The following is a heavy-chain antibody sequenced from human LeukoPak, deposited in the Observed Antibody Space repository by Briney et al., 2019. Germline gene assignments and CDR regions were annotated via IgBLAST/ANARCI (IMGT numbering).Heavy chain of an antibody. Sequence: SETLSLTCTVSGGSISSYYWSWIRQPAGKGLEWIGSIYTSGSTNYNPSLKSRVTISVDTSKNQFSLKLSSVTAADTAVYYCARDRGYDFWSGYYEGVYFDYWGQETLVTVSS. D-gene: IGHD3-3*01. V-gene: IGHV4-4*07. J-gene: IGHJ4*02. CDR2: IYTSGST. CDR1: GGSISSYY. CDR3: ARDRGYDFWSGYYEGVYFDY.